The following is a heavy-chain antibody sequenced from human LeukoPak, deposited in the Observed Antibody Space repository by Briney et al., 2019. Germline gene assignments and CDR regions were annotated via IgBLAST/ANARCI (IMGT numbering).Heavy chain of an antibody. J-gene: IGHJ4*02. Sequence: SVKVSCKASGGTFSSYAISWVRQAPGQGLEWMGGIIPIFGTANYAQKFQGRVTITADESTSTAYMELSGLRSEDTAVYYCASRDGYNNFDYWGQGTLVTVSS. CDR3: ASRDGYNNFDY. V-gene: IGHV1-69*13. CDR2: IIPIFGTA. CDR1: GGTFSSYA. D-gene: IGHD5-24*01.